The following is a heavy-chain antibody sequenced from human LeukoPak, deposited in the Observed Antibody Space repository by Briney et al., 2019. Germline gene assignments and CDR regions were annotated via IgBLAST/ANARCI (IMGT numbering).Heavy chain of an antibody. D-gene: IGHD3-22*01. CDR3: AKDSSGYYLSYYFDY. CDR2: ISGSGGSS. V-gene: IGHV3-23*01. Sequence: GGSLRLSCAASGFTFSHYAMSWVRQAPGKGLEWVSAISGSGGSSYYADSVKGRFTISRDNSKNTLYLQMNSLRAEDTAVYYCAKDSSGYYLSYYFDYWGQGTLVTVSS. CDR1: GFTFSHYA. J-gene: IGHJ4*02.